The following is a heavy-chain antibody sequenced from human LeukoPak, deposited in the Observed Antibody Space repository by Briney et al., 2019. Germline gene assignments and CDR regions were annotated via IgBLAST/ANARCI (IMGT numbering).Heavy chain of an antibody. V-gene: IGHV3-48*03. CDR2: ISNNARTI. CDR1: GFTFSSYE. CDR3: ARNYGMDV. J-gene: IGHJ6*04. Sequence: GGSLRLSCAASGFTFSSYEMNWVGQAPGKGLEWVSYISNNARTIYYADSVKGRFTISRDNAKNSLYLQMNSLRAEDTAVYYCARNYGMDVWGKGTTVTVSS.